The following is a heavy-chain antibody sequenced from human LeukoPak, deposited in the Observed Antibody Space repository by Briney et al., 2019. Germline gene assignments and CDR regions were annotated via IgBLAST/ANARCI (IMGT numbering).Heavy chain of an antibody. V-gene: IGHV4-31*03. CDR3: ARGGMIRGVILGNWFDP. CDR1: GGSISSGGYY. J-gene: IGHJ5*02. CDR2: IYYSGST. Sequence: SQTLSLTCTVSGGSISSGGYYWSWIRQHPGKGLEWIRYIYYSGSTYYNPSLKSRVTISLDTSKNQFSLKLSSVTAADTAVYYCARGGMIRGVILGNWFDPWGQGTLVTVSS. D-gene: IGHD3-10*01.